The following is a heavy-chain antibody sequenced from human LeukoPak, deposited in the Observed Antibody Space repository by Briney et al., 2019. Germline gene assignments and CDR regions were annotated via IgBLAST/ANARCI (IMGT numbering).Heavy chain of an antibody. Sequence: SETLSLTCAVYGGSFSGYYWSWIRQPPGKGLEWIGEINHSGSTNYNPSLKSRVTISVDTSKNQFSLTLSSVTAADTAVYYCARAETVVWFDPWGQGTLVTVSS. J-gene: IGHJ5*02. CDR3: ARAETVVWFDP. V-gene: IGHV4-34*01. D-gene: IGHD4-11*01. CDR2: INHSGST. CDR1: GGSFSGYY.